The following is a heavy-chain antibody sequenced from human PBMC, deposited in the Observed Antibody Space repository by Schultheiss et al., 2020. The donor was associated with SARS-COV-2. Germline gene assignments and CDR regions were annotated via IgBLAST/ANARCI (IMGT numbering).Heavy chain of an antibody. CDR3: ARSDSSGYY. J-gene: IGHJ4*02. D-gene: IGHD3-22*01. Sequence: GGSLRLSCAASGFTFSDSAIHWVRQRSGKGLEWVGRVHNTANNYATAYGASVMGRFTISRDNSKNTLYLQMNSLRAEDTAVYYCARSDSSGYYWGQGTLVTVSS. V-gene: IGHV3-73*01. CDR1: GFTFSDSA. CDR2: VHNTANNYAT.